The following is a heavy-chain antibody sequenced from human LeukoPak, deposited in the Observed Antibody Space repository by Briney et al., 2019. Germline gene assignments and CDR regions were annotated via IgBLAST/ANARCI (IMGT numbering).Heavy chain of an antibody. V-gene: IGHV3-23*01. D-gene: IGHD6-6*01. CDR2: IRGSGTIT. Sequence: GGSLRVSCAASGFNFSFYAMTWLRHAPGKGLEWVSGIRGSGTITYYADSVKGRFTTSRDNSKNTLYLQMNSLRAEDTAVYYCAKDGGYSSSSGWFDPWGQGTLVTVSS. CDR3: AKDGGYSSSSGWFDP. CDR1: GFNFSFYA. J-gene: IGHJ5*02.